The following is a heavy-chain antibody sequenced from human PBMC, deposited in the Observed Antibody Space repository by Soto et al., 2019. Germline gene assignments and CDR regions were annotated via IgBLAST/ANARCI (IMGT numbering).Heavy chain of an antibody. CDR2: IYYSGST. CDR1: GGSITSSGYY. CDR3: MLGSGWKDFDY. J-gene: IGHJ4*02. Sequence: SETLSLTCTVSGGSITSSGYYWGWIRQPPGKGLEWIGNIYYSGSTYYNPSLKSRVTISVDTSKNQFSLKLSSVTAADTAVYYCMLGSGWKDFDYWGQGTLVTVSS. D-gene: IGHD3-22*01. V-gene: IGHV4-39*01.